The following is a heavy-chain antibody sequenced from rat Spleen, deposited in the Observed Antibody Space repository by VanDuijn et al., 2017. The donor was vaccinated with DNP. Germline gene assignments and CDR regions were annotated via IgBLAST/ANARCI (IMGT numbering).Heavy chain of an antibody. D-gene: IGHD1-10*01. CDR1: GFTFTDYN. V-gene: IGHV5-7*01. CDR2: ISYDGSST. Sequence: EVQLVESGGGLVQPGRSVKLSCAASGFTFTDYNMAWVRQAPKKGLEWVATISYDGSSTYYRDSVKGRFTISRDNAESSLYLQMNSLKSEDTATYYCAREQHYHFDYWGQGVMVTVSS. J-gene: IGHJ2*01. CDR3: AREQHYHFDY.